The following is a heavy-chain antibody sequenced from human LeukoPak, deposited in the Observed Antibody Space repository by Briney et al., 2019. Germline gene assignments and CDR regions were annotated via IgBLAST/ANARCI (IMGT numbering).Heavy chain of an antibody. J-gene: IGHJ6*03. CDR3: AIVGWSYYYMDV. CDR1: GFTFSNYA. V-gene: IGHV3-23*01. CDR2: ISGSSGST. Sequence: GGSLTLSFAASGFTFSNYAWSWVRQAPGKGLEWVSAISGSSGSTYYAESVKGRFTISRDNSKNTLYPQMNSLRAEDTAVYYCAIVGWSYYYMDVWGKGTTVTVSS. D-gene: IGHD6-19*01.